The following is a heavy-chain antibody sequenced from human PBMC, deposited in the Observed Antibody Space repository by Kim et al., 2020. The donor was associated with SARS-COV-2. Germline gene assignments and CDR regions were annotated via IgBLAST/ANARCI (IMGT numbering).Heavy chain of an antibody. D-gene: IGHD2-15*01. Sequence: GGSLRLSCTASGFSFSIHDMNWVRQAPGKGLEWVSSISSSSSYKYYVDSVRGRFTISRDNAQNSLYLQMNSLRAEDTAIYYCARDIVSYWGQGTLVTVSS. CDR2: ISSSSSYK. V-gene: IGHV3-21*01. CDR1: GFSFSIHD. J-gene: IGHJ1*01. CDR3: ARDIVSY.